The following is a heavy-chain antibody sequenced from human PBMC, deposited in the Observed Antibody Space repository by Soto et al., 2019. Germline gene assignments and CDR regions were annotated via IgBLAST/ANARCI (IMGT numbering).Heavy chain of an antibody. J-gene: IGHJ5*02. CDR2: IYYSGST. CDR3: ARLRWSHSNWFDP. CDR1: GGSIRSYY. D-gene: IGHD2-8*01. Sequence: SETLSLTCTVSGGSIRSYYWTWIRQPPGKGLEWIGYIYYSGSTSYNPSLKSRVTISVDTSKNQFSLKLSSVTAADTAVYYCARLRWSHSNWFDPWGQGTLVTVSS. V-gene: IGHV4-59*08.